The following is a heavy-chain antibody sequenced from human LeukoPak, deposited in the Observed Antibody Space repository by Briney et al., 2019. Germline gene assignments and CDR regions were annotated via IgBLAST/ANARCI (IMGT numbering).Heavy chain of an antibody. CDR1: GYTFTGYY. CDR2: INPNSGGT. J-gene: IGHJ6*03. CDR3: ARDGVPAASYYYYYHMDV. V-gene: IGHV1-2*02. Sequence: ASVKVSCKASGYTFTGYYMHWVRQAPGQGLEWMGWINPNSGGTNYAQKFQGRVTMTRDTSISTAYMELSRLRSDDTAVYYCARDGVPAASYYYYYHMDVWGKGTTVTVSS. D-gene: IGHD2-2*01.